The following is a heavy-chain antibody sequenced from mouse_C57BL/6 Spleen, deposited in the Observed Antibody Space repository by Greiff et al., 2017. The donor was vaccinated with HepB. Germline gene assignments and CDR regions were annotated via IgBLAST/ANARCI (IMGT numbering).Heavy chain of an antibody. J-gene: IGHJ2*01. V-gene: IGHV1-69*01. CDR3: AAVVATPYYFDY. CDR1: GYTFTSYW. D-gene: IGHD1-1*01. CDR2: IDPSDSYT. Sequence: VQLQQPGAELVMPGASVKLSCKASGYTFTSYWMHWVKQRPGQGLEWIGEIDPSDSYTNYNQKFKGKSTLTVDKSSSTAYMQLSSLTSEDSAVYYCAAVVATPYYFDYWGQGTTLTVSS.